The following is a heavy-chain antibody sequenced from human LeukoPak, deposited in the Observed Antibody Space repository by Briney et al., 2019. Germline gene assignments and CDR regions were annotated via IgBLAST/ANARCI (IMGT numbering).Heavy chain of an antibody. V-gene: IGHV3-43*02. Sequence: GGSLRLSCAASGFTSGDYAMHWVRQAPGKGLEWVSLIRGDGRTTSYAGSVKGRFTISRDNRKNSLYLQMSSLRPEDTAMYYCAKDAVAGAWLHYWGQGTLVTVSS. CDR2: IRGDGRTT. D-gene: IGHD6-19*01. CDR1: GFTSGDYA. J-gene: IGHJ4*02. CDR3: AKDAVAGAWLHY.